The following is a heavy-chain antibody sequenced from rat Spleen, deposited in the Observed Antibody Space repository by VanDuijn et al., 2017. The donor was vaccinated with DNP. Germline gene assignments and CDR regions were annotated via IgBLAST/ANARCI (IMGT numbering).Heavy chain of an antibody. J-gene: IGHJ3*01. CDR2: MWSGGST. CDR3: ARSDYGYNRNWFAY. D-gene: IGHD1-6*01. Sequence: QVQLKESGPGLAQPSQTLSLTCTVSGFSLTSYGVSWVRQPPGKGLEWIGAMWSGGSTDSNSALKSRLSISRDTSKSQVVLQMNSLQTEDTAMYFCARSDYGYNRNWFAYWGQGTLVTVSS. V-gene: IGHV2-16*01. CDR1: GFSLTSYG.